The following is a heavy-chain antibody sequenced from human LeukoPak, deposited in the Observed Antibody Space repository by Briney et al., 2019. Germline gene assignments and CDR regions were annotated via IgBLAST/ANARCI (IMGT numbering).Heavy chain of an antibody. J-gene: IGHJ4*02. D-gene: IGHD3-22*01. CDR1: GGSVSTGSYY. Sequence: PSETLSLTCTVSGGSVSTGSYYWSWIRQPAGRGLEWIGHIHTSRTMNYNASLKSRVRISVETSKNQFSLRLSSVTAADTAVYFCARGILRDYYDSSGFYHRGGVGYWGQGTLVTVSS. CDR2: IHTSRTM. CDR3: ARGILRDYYDSSGFYHRGGVGY. V-gene: IGHV4-61*09.